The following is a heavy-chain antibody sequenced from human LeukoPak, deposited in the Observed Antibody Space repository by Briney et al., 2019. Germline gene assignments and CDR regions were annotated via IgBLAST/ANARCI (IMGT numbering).Heavy chain of an antibody. CDR1: GLTFSNHG. CDR3: ARDSRYYYDSSGGMDV. V-gene: IGHV3-30*02. J-gene: IGHJ6*02. D-gene: IGHD3-22*01. CDR2: IRNDGSNK. Sequence: GGSLRLSCAASGLTFSNHGMHWVRQAPGKGLEWVALIRNDGSNKYYADSVEGRFTISRDNSKDTLYLQMNSLRAEDTAVYYCARDSRYYYDSSGGMDVWGQGTTVTVSS.